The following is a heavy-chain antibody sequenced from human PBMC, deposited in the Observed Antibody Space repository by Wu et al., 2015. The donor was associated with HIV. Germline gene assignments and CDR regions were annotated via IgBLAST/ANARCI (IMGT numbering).Heavy chain of an antibody. CDR2: MNPNSGGT. V-gene: IGHV1-2*02. D-gene: IGHD3-22*01. J-gene: IGHJ6*03. CDR1: GYTSTGHY. CDR3: ARDRSDTRLLVQRRRILLLYYMDV. Sequence: QVQLLQSGAEVKKPGASVKVSCQTSGYTSTGHYTHWVRQAPGQRPEWMGWMNPNSGGTTYAPKFQGRVTMTRDTSTSTAYLELNSLRSDDTAVYYCARDRSDTRLLVQRRRILLLYYMDVWAKGPRSPSP.